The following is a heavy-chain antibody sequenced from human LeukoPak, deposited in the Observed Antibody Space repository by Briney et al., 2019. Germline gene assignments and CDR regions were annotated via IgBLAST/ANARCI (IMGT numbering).Heavy chain of an antibody. V-gene: IGHV4-30-2*01. D-gene: IGHD2-2*01. CDR1: GGSISSGGYS. J-gene: IGHJ5*02. Sequence: SETLSLTCAVSGGSISSGGYSWSWIRQPPGKGLEWIGYIYHSGSTYYNPSLKSRVTISVDRSKNQFSLKLSSVTAADTAVYYCARGLGYCSSTSCGPFDTWGQGTLVTVSS. CDR2: IYHSGST. CDR3: ARGLGYCSSTSCGPFDT.